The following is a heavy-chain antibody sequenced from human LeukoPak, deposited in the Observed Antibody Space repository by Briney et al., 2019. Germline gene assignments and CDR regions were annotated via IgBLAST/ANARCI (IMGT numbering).Heavy chain of an antibody. CDR2: INHSGST. D-gene: IGHD2-15*01. CDR1: GGSFSDYY. Sequence: PSETLSLTCAVYGGSFSDYYWSWIRQPPGKGLEWIGEINHSGSTNYNPSLKSRVTISVDTSKNQFSLKLSSVTAADTAVYYCARGYCSGGSCCLFDYWGQGTLVTVSS. CDR3: ARGYCSGGSCCLFDY. V-gene: IGHV4-34*01. J-gene: IGHJ4*02.